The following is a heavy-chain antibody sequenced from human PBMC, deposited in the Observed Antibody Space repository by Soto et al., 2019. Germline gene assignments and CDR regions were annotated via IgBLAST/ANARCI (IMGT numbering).Heavy chain of an antibody. Sequence: SETLSLTCDVSGGSISSYYWSWVRQPPGKGLEWIGYIYYSGSTNYNPSLKSRVTLSVDTSENQFSLRLSSVTAADTAVYYCARGGLVSAGTLGYWGQGTLVTVSS. V-gene: IGHV4-59*03. CDR2: IYYSGST. D-gene: IGHD6-13*01. J-gene: IGHJ4*02. CDR3: ARGGLVSAGTLGY. CDR1: GGSISSYY.